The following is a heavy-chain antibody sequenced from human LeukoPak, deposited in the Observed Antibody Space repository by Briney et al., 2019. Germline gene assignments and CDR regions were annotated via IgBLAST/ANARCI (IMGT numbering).Heavy chain of an antibody. V-gene: IGHV1-18*01. CDR3: ARAIFGVVIPHATTDYYSYYMDV. Sequence: ASVKVSCKASGYTFTSYGISWVRQATGQGLEWMGWISAYNGNTNYAQKLQGTITMTTEPSKSTAYKELRSLRSDDTAVYYCARAIFGVVIPHATTDYYSYYMDVWGKGTTVTVSS. D-gene: IGHD3-3*01. J-gene: IGHJ6*03. CDR1: GYTFTSYG. CDR2: ISAYNGNT.